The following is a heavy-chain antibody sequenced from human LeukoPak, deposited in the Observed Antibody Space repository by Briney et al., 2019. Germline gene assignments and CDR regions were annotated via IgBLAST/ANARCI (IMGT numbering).Heavy chain of an antibody. CDR2: IIPILGTA. D-gene: IGHD6-19*01. J-gene: IGHJ4*02. CDR3: ASIAVAGTLG. Sequence: GSSVKVSCKASGGTFSSYAISWVRQAPGQGLEWMGRIIPILGTANYAQKFQGRVTITTDESTSTAYMELSSLRSEDTAVYYCASIAVAGTLGWGQGTLVTVSS. CDR1: GGTFSSYA. V-gene: IGHV1-69*11.